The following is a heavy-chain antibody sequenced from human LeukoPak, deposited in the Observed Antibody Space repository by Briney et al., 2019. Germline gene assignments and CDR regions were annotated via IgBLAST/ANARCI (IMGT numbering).Heavy chain of an antibody. CDR2: IRSSSTYI. V-gene: IGHV3-21*01. D-gene: IGHD3-10*02. CDR3: ARFVAAMFQPSYYFDY. Sequence: GGSLRLSCAASGFTFSSYGMNWVCQAPGKGLEWVSSIRSSSTYIYYADSVKGRFTISRDDAKNSLYRQMNSLRAEDTAVYYCARFVAAMFQPSYYFDYWGQGTLVTVSS. CDR1: GFTFSSYG. J-gene: IGHJ4*02.